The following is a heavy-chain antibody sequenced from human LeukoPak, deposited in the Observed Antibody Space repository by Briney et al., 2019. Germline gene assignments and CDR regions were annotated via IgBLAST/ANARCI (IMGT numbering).Heavy chain of an antibody. CDR1: GFTFSSYG. Sequence: GGSLRLSCAASGFTFSSYGMHWVRQAPGKGLEWVAFIRYDGSNKYYADSVKGRFTISRDNSENTLYLQMNSLRAEDTAVYYCAKDPRSYSSSSTAGDYWGQGTLVTVSS. J-gene: IGHJ4*02. CDR3: AKDPRSYSSSSTAGDY. CDR2: IRYDGSNK. D-gene: IGHD6-6*01. V-gene: IGHV3-30*02.